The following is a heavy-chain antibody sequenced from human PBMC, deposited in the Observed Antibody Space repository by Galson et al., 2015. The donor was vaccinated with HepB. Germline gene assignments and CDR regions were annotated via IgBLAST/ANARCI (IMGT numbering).Heavy chain of an antibody. CDR1: GGTFSSYA. CDR2: IIPIFGTA. D-gene: IGHD5-12*01. Sequence: SVKVSCKASGGTFSSYAISWVRQAPGQGLEWMGGIIPIFGTANYAQKFQGRVTITADESTSTAYMELSSLRSEDTAVYYCARGMAEWLRFDYWGQGTLVTVSS. J-gene: IGHJ4*02. CDR3: ARGMAEWLRFDY. V-gene: IGHV1-69*13.